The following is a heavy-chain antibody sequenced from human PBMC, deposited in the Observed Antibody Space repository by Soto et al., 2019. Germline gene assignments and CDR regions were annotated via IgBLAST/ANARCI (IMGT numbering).Heavy chain of an antibody. Sequence: ASVKVSCKASGYTFTSYAMHWVRQAPGQRLEWMGWINAGNGNTKYSQKFQGRVTITRDTSASTAYMELSSLRSEDTAVYYCARALQQHPDAFDIWGQGTMVTVSS. CDR2: INAGNGNT. CDR3: ARALQQHPDAFDI. V-gene: IGHV1-3*01. J-gene: IGHJ3*02. D-gene: IGHD6-13*01. CDR1: GYTFTSYA.